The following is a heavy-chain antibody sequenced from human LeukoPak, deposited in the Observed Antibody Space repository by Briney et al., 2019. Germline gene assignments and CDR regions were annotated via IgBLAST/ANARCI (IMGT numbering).Heavy chain of an antibody. CDR1: GGFFSGYY. D-gene: IGHD2-2*01. J-gene: IGHJ6*03. CDR2: INFSGIT. V-gene: IGHV4-34*01. Sequence: SETLSLTCAVNGGFFSGYYWSWVRQSPGKGVEWIGEINFSGITKYNPSLKSRLTISADTSKEHFSLTLISVTAADTAVYYCARRNRVVTSAAGRLYYHYYMDVWGNGATVTVSS. CDR3: ARRNRVVTSAAGRLYYHYYMDV.